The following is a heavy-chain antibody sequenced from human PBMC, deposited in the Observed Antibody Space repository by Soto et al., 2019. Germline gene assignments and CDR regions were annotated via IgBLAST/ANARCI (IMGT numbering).Heavy chain of an antibody. Sequence: SVKASCKASGGPFSSYAISWVRQAPGHGLEWMGGIIPIFGTANYAQKFQGRVTITADESTSTAYMELSSLRSEDTAVYYCASPGPIVVVVAASNDAFDIWGQGTMVTLSS. J-gene: IGHJ3*02. D-gene: IGHD2-15*01. CDR3: ASPGPIVVVVAASNDAFDI. CDR1: GGPFSSYA. V-gene: IGHV1-69*13. CDR2: IIPIFGTA.